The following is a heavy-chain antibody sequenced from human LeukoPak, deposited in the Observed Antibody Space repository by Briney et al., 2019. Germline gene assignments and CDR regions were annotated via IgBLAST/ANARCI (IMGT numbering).Heavy chain of an antibody. CDR2: ISAYNGNT. Sequence: ASVKVSCKASGYTFTNYGITWVRQAPGQGLEWMGWISAYNGNTNYAQKFQGRVTMTTDTSTTTAYMELRSLRSDDTAVYYCARDGRYSYGTDAFDIWGQGTMVVVSS. J-gene: IGHJ3*02. V-gene: IGHV1-18*01. CDR3: ARDGRYSYGTDAFDI. CDR1: GYTFTNYG. D-gene: IGHD5-18*01.